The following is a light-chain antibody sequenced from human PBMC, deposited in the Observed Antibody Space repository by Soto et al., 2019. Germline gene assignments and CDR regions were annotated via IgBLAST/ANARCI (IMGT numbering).Light chain of an antibody. CDR3: QSYDSTLSARYV. Sequence: QSVLTQPPSVSGAPGQRVTISCTGSSSNIGANYDVHWYQQRPGTAPKLLIFANSNRPSGVPDRFSGSKSGTSASLVITGLQAEDEDDYYCQSYDSTLSARYVFGTGTKLTVL. J-gene: IGLJ1*01. CDR1: SSNIGANYD. V-gene: IGLV1-40*01. CDR2: ANS.